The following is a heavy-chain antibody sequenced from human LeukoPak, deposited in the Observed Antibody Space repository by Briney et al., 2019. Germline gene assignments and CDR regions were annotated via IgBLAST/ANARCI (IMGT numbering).Heavy chain of an antibody. CDR2: IDRGVGST. V-gene: IGHV3-23*01. Sequence: PGGSLRLSCAASGFTFSIYDLSWVRQAPGKGLEYVSAIDRGVGSTYYADSVKGRFTISRDNSKNTLYLQMNSLRAEDTAVYYCAISEKYSSSWYSDYWGQGTLVTVSS. D-gene: IGHD6-13*01. J-gene: IGHJ4*02. CDR1: GFTFSIYD. CDR3: AISEKYSSSWYSDY.